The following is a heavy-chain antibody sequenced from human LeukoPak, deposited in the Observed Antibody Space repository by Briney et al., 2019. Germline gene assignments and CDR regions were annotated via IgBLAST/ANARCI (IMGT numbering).Heavy chain of an antibody. CDR2: ISWNSGSI. CDR3: AKGGKWLGGYYYYYMDV. CDR1: GFTFDDYA. V-gene: IGHV3-9*01. D-gene: IGHD6-19*01. J-gene: IGHJ6*03. Sequence: GGSLRLSCAASGFTFDDYAMHWVRQAPGKGLEWVSGISWNSGSIGYADSVKGRFTISRDNAKNSLYLQMNSLRAEDTVLYYCAKGGKWLGGYYYYYMDVWGKGTTVTVSS.